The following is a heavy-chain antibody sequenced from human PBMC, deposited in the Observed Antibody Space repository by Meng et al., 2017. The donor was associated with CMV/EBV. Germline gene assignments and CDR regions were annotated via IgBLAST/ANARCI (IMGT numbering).Heavy chain of an antibody. J-gene: IGHJ4*02. CDR3: ARVGDLAHYFDY. CDR2: ISSSGSTT. D-gene: IGHD1-26*01. Sequence: GGSLRLSCTVSGGSISSSSYYWGWIRQPPGKGLEWLSYISSSGSTTYYADSVKGRFTISRDDAKNSLSLQMNSLRADDTAVYYCARVGDLAHYFDYWGQGTLVTVSS. CDR1: GGSISSSSYY. V-gene: IGHV3-11*04.